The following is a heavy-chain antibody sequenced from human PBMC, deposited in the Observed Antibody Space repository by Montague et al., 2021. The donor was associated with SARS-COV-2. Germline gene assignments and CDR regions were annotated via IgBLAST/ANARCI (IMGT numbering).Heavy chain of an antibody. CDR1: GFTFSSYC. Sequence: SLRLSCAASGFTFSSYCMHWVRQATGKGLEWVSPITSAVSTSNSAAFMSGCSISSRDTAKNTLYLKMNSLRDDDTAVYYCARETIVPVAIGYYYYMDVWGKGTPVTVSS. J-gene: IGHJ6*03. D-gene: IGHD2-2*01. V-gene: IGHV3-74*01. CDR2: ITSAVSTS. CDR3: ARETIVPVAIGYYYYMDV.